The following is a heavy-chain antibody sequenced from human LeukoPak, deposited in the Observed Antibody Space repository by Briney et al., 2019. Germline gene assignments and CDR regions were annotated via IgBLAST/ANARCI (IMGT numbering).Heavy chain of an antibody. D-gene: IGHD3-9*01. CDR1: GYTFTSYY. CDR2: INPSGGST. J-gene: IGHJ4*02. CDR3: ARDRLESRDYDILTGPMRGYFDY. V-gene: IGHV1-46*01. Sequence: GASVKVSCKASGYTFTSYYMHWVRQAPGQGLEWMGIINPSGGSTSYAQKFQGRVTITADESTSTAYMELSSLRSEDTAVYYCARDRLESRDYDILTGPMRGYFDYWGQGTLVTVSS.